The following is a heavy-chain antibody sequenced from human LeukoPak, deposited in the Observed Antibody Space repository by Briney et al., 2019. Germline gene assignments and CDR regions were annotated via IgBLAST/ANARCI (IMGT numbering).Heavy chain of an antibody. CDR3: VRRAVAENYFDY. CDR1: GGSITSYF. D-gene: IGHD6-19*01. J-gene: IGHJ4*02. Sequence: SETLSLTCTVSGGSITSYFWSWIRQPPGKGLEWIGYTYSSGSTTYNPSLKSRVTISVDTSTNQFFLKLTSVTAADTAVYYCVRRAVAENYFDYWGQGTLVTDSS. CDR2: TYSSGST. V-gene: IGHV4-4*08.